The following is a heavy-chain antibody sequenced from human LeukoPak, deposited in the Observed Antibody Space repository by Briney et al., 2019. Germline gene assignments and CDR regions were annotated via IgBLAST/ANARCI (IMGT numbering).Heavy chain of an antibody. CDR3: VRGSPGYSSSWHAY. V-gene: IGHV3-74*01. CDR1: GFMLSSTR. D-gene: IGHD6-13*01. J-gene: IGHJ4*02. Sequence: GGSLRLSWAAAGFMLSSTRLHWVRQAPWKGLVWVSRINSDATSTSYADSVRGRFTISRDDAKNTMYLQMNSLRAEDTAMYYCVRGSPGYSSSWHAYWGQGTLVTVSS. CDR2: INSDATST.